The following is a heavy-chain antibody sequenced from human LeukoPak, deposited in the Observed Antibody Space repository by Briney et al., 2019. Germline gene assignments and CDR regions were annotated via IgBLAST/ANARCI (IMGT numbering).Heavy chain of an antibody. J-gene: IGHJ4*02. Sequence: GGSLRLSCAASGFTFSSYGMHWVRQAPGKGLEWVAVISYDGSNKYYADSVKGRFTISRDNSKNTLYLQMNSLRAEDTAVYYCAKGRRGGRGTSYNSPFDYWGQGTLVTVS. D-gene: IGHD5-24*01. CDR3: AKGRRGGRGTSYNSPFDY. V-gene: IGHV3-30*18. CDR2: ISYDGSNK. CDR1: GFTFSSYG.